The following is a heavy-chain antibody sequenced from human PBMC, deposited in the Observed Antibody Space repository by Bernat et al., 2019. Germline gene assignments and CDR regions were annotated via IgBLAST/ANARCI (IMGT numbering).Heavy chain of an antibody. CDR1: GFTFSNAW. CDR2: IKSKTDGGTT. J-gene: IGHJ4*02. V-gene: IGHV3-15*01. D-gene: IGHD3-3*01. CDR3: TTDRPPTQEWGYDFWSGYYR. Sequence: EVQLVESGGGLVKPGGSLRLSCAASGFTFSNAWMSWVRQAPGKGLEWVGRIKSKTDGGTTDYAAPVKGRFTISRDDSKNTLYLQMNSLKTEDTAVYYCTTDRPPTQEWGYDFWSGYYRWGQGTLVTVSS.